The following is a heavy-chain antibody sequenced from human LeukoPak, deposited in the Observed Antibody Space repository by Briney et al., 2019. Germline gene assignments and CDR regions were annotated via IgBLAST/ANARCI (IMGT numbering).Heavy chain of an antibody. CDR2: ISSSSSYI. CDR3: ARDLYYDFWSGSLGSNYYMDV. Sequence: PGGSLRLSCAVSGFTFSSYSMNWVRQAPGKGLEWVSSISSSSSYIYYADSVKGRFTISRDNAKNSLYLQMNSLRAEDTAVYYCARDLYYDFWSGSLGSNYYMDVWGKGTTVTVSS. V-gene: IGHV3-21*01. D-gene: IGHD3-3*01. J-gene: IGHJ6*03. CDR1: GFTFSSYS.